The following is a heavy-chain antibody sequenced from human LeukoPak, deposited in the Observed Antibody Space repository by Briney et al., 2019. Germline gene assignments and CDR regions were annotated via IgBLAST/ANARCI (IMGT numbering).Heavy chain of an antibody. D-gene: IGHD6-13*01. CDR1: GFTFSTHD. CDR2: INSRSSTI. CDR3: ARDGEPQVVRWASLEYY. Sequence: PGGSLRLSCAASGFTFSTHDVNWVRQAPGKGLEWVSFINSRSSTIYYADSVKGRFTISRDNAKNSLYLQMNSLRAEDTAVYYCARDGEPQVVRWASLEYYWGQGTLVTVSS. J-gene: IGHJ4*02. V-gene: IGHV3-48*04.